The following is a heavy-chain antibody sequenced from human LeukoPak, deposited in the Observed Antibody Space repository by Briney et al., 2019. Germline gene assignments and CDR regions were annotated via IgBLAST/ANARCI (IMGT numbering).Heavy chain of an antibody. CDR1: GYTFTSYY. CDR3: ARGQKQQLYVGAQGFDP. J-gene: IGHJ5*02. V-gene: IGHV1-46*01. CDR2: INPSGGST. Sequence: ASVKVPCKASGYTFTSYYMHWVRQAPGQGLEWMGIINPSGGSTSYAQKFQGRVTMTRDTSTSTVYMELSSLRSEDTAVYYCARGQKQQLYVGAQGFDPWGQGTLVTVSS. D-gene: IGHD6-13*01.